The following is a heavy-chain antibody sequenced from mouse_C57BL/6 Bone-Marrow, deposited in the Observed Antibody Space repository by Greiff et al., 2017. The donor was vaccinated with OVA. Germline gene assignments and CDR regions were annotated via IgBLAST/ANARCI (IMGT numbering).Heavy chain of an antibody. CDR3: TLHNYGRPYFDY. CDR1: GFNIKDDY. J-gene: IGHJ2*01. CDR2: IDPENGDT. Sequence: VQLQQSGAELVRPGASVKLSCTASGFNIKDDYMHWVKQRPEQGLEWIGWIDPENGDTEFASKFQGKATISADTSSNTAYLQLSSLTSEDTAVYYCTLHNYGRPYFDYWGQGTTLTVSS. V-gene: IGHV14-4*01. D-gene: IGHD1-2*01.